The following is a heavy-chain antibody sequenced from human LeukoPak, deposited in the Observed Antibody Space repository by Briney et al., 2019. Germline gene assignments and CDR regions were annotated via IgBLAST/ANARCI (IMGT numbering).Heavy chain of an antibody. D-gene: IGHD3-22*01. J-gene: IGHJ4*02. CDR3: ARGLGYYYDGSGYYPFDY. CDR1: GGTFSSYA. Sequence: SVKVSCKASGGTFSSYAISWVRQAPGQGPEWMGGIIPIFGTANYAQKFQGRVTITADESTSTAYMELSSLRSEDTAVYYCARGLGYYYDGSGYYPFDYWGQGTLVTVSS. CDR2: IIPIFGTA. V-gene: IGHV1-69*13.